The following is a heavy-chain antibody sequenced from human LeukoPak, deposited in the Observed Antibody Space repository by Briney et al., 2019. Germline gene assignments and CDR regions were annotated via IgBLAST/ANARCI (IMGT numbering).Heavy chain of an antibody. Sequence: ASVKVSCKAFGYTFTSNYMHWVRQAPGQGPEWMGVISPSGGSTTYAQKFQGRVTITRDTSISTAYMELSSLRSEDTAVYYCARLGIHHCSGGSCYLHDAFHMWGQGTMVTVSS. CDR1: GYTFTSNY. CDR2: ISPSGGST. CDR3: ARLGIHHCSGGSCYLHDAFHM. V-gene: IGHV1-46*01. D-gene: IGHD2-15*01. J-gene: IGHJ3*02.